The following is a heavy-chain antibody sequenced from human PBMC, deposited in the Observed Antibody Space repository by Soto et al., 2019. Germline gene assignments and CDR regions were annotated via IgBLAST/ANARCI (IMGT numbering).Heavy chain of an antibody. J-gene: IGHJ6*02. CDR1: GFTFSSYG. D-gene: IGHD3-3*01. CDR3: ARTYCDFWSGYYNYYYYGMDV. V-gene: IGHV3-33*01. CDR2: IWYDGSNK. Sequence: GGSLRLSCAASGFTFSSYGMHWVRQAPGKGLEWVAVIWYDGSNKYNAESVKGRFTISRDNSKNTLYLQMNSLRAEDTAVYYCARTYCDFWSGYYNYYYYGMDVWGQGTTVTVSS.